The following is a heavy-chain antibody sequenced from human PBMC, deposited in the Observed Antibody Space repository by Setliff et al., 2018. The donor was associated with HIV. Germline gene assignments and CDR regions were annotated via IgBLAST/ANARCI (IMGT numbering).Heavy chain of an antibody. CDR3: ASESRDIVATSPLDY. D-gene: IGHD5-12*01. CDR2: ISAYNGNT. J-gene: IGHJ4*02. V-gene: IGHV1-18*01. CDR1: GYTFTSYG. Sequence: ASVKVSCKASGYTFTSYGISWVRQAPGQGLEWMGWISAYNGNTNYAQKLQGRVTMTTDTSTSTAYMELRSLRSDDTAVYYCASESRDIVATSPLDYWGQGTLVTVSS.